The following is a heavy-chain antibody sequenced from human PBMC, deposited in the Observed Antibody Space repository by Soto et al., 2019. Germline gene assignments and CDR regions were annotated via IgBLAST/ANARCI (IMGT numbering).Heavy chain of an antibody. Sequence: QVQLVQSGAEVKKPGASVKVSCKDSGYTFTRYGISWMRQAPGQGLEWMGWISAYNGNTNYAQKLQGRVTMTTDTDTRTTNLELRRLRADYTAVYYCARDVTLITFVGVNDHGEYNWFAPGGQGTVVTVSA. CDR2: ISAYNGNT. CDR1: GYTFTRYG. D-gene: IGHD3-16*01. CDR3: ARDVTLITFVGVNDHGEYNWFAP. J-gene: IGHJ5*02. V-gene: IGHV1-18*01.